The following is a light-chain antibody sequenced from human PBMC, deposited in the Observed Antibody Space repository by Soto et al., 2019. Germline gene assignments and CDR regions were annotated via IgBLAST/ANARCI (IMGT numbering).Light chain of an antibody. Sequence: QSVLTQPASVSGSPGQSITISCTRTSSNVESYNLVSWYQHPPGKAPKLIIYEGSERPSGVSNRFSGAQSGHSASLPISGLQDEDEADSYCSSYAGAVVFGGGTKLTVL. J-gene: IGLJ2*01. V-gene: IGLV2-23*01. CDR3: SSYAGAVV. CDR2: EGS. CDR1: SSNVESYNL.